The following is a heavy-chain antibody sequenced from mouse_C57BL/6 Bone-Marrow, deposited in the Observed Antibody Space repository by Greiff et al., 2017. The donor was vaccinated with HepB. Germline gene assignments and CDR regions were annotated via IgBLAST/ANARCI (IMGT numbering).Heavy chain of an antibody. J-gene: IGHJ2*01. V-gene: IGHV1-5*01. CDR1: GYTFTSYW. Sequence: VQLQQSGTVLARPGASVKMSCKTSGYTFTSYWMHWVKQRPGQGLEWIGAIYPGNSDNSYNQKFKGKAKLTAVTSASTAYMELSSLTNEDSAVYYCTRLDYYGSSYDYWGQGTTLTVSS. D-gene: IGHD1-1*01. CDR2: IYPGNSDN. CDR3: TRLDYYGSSYDY.